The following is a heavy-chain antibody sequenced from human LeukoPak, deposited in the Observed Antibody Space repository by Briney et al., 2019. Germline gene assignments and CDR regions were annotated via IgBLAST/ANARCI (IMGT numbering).Heavy chain of an antibody. Sequence: PGGSLRLSCAASGFTFDDYAMHWVRQAPGKGLEWVSGISWNSGSIGYADSVKGRFTISRDNSKNSLYLQMNSLRTEDTALYYCAKDMEPVDTDYYGMDVWGQGTTVTVSS. CDR3: AKDMEPVDTDYYGMDV. CDR2: ISWNSGSI. CDR1: GFTFDDYA. J-gene: IGHJ6*02. D-gene: IGHD5-18*01. V-gene: IGHV3-9*01.